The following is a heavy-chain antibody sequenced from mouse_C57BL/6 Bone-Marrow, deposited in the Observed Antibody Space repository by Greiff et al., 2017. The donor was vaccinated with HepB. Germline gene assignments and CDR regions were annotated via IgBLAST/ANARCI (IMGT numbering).Heavy chain of an antibody. CDR3: ARGDSNDYAMDY. CDR1: GYAFSSYW. J-gene: IGHJ4*01. D-gene: IGHD2-5*01. Sequence: QVQLQQSGAELVKPGASVKISCKASGYAFSSYWMNWVKQRPGKGLEWIGQIYPGDGDTNYNGKFKGKATLTADKSSSTAYMQLSSLTSEDSAVYFCARGDSNDYAMDYWGQGTSVTVSS. V-gene: IGHV1-80*01. CDR2: IYPGDGDT.